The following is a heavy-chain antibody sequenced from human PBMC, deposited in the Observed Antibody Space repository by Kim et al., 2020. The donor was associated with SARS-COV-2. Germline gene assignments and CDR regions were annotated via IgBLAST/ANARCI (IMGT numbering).Heavy chain of an antibody. J-gene: IGHJ6*02. Sequence: SADSVKGRFTRSNDISKSTLYLQMNSLRADDTAVYYCARSGAYSYYGMDVWGQGTTVTVSS. CDR3: ARSGAYSYYGMDV. D-gene: IGHD4-4*01. V-gene: IGHV3-53*01.